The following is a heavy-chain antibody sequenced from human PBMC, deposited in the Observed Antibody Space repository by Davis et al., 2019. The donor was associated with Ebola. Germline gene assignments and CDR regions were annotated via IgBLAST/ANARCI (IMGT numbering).Heavy chain of an antibody. V-gene: IGHV4-61*01. CDR1: GGSVSSGSYY. Sequence: PSETLSLTCTVSGGSVSSGSYYWSWIRQPPGKGLEWIGYIYYSGSTNYNPSLKSRVTISVDTSKNQFSLKLSSVTAADTAVYYCARGLWSGGMDVWGQGTTVTVSS. CDR3: ARGLWSGGMDV. CDR2: IYYSGST. J-gene: IGHJ6*02. D-gene: IGHD2-21*01.